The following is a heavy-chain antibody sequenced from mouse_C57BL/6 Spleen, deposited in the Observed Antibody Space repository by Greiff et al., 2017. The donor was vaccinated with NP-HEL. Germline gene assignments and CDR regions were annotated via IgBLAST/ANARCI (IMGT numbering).Heavy chain of an antibody. V-gene: IGHV1-81*01. CDR3: ARPTPYGSSQYYFDY. CDR2: IYPKSGNT. CDR1: GYTFTSYG. D-gene: IGHD1-1*01. Sequence: QVHVKQSGAELARPGASVKLSCKASGYTFTSYGISWVKQRTGQGLEWIGEIYPKSGNTYYNEKFKGKATLTADKSSSTAYMELRSLTSEDSAVYFCARPTPYGSSQYYFDYWGQGTTLTVSS. J-gene: IGHJ2*01.